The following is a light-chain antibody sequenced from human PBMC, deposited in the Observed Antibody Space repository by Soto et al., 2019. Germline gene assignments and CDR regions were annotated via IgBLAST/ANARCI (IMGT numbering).Light chain of an antibody. CDR1: RAVTSNF. CDR2: AAS. Sequence: ESVLTQSPGTLSLSPGERATLSCRASRAVTSNFLAWYQQKPGQAPRLLIYAASSRATGIPDRFSGSGSGTDFTLTISRLEPEDFAVYYCQQYGVSQNTFRQGTKLETK. V-gene: IGKV3-20*01. J-gene: IGKJ2*01. CDR3: QQYGVSQNT.